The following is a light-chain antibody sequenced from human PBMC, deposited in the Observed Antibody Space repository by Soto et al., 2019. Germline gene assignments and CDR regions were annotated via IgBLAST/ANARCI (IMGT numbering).Light chain of an antibody. CDR2: EVS. CDR1: SSDVGSYNL. CDR3: CSYAGSSFYV. Sequence: QSALTQPASVSGSPGQSITISCTGTSSDVGSYNLVSWYQQHPGKAPKLMIYEVSKRPSGVSNRFSGSKSGNTASLTTSGLQAEDEADYYCCSYAGSSFYVFGTGTKVTVL. V-gene: IGLV2-23*02. J-gene: IGLJ1*01.